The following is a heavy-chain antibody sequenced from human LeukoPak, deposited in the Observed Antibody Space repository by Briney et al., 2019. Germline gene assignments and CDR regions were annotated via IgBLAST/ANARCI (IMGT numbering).Heavy chain of an antibody. J-gene: IGHJ4*02. Sequence: GESLQISCKVSGYSFTTYWISWARQMPGKGLEWIGRIDPSDSYSNYSPSFRGHVTISVDRSISTAYLQWSSLKASDTAIYYCARLLGYCSGGSCYGMDFWGEGTLVTVSS. CDR1: GYSFTTYW. CDR3: ARLLGYCSGGSCYGMDF. CDR2: IDPSDSYS. D-gene: IGHD2-15*01. V-gene: IGHV5-10-1*01.